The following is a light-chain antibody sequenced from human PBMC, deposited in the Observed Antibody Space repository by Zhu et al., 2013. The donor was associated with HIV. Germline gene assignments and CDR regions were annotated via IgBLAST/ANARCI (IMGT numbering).Light chain of an antibody. V-gene: IGKV3-15*01. Sequence: EIVMTQSPATLSVSPGERATLSCRASQSVRSNLAWYQQKPGQSPRLLIYGASTRATDIPARFSASGSGTDFTLTISRLEPEDFAVYYCQQYGGSPPYTFGQGTKLDIK. CDR2: GAS. J-gene: IGKJ2*01. CDR1: QSVRSN. CDR3: QQYGGSPPYT.